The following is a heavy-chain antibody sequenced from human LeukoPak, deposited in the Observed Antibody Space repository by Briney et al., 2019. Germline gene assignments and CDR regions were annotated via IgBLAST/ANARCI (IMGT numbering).Heavy chain of an antibody. D-gene: IGHD3-10*01. CDR2: IDPSDSYT. J-gene: IGHJ5*02. CDR1: GYSFTSYW. Sequence: GESLKISCKGSGYSFTSYWISWVRQLPGKGLEWMGRIDPSDSYTNYSPSFQGHVTISADKSISTAYLQWSSLKASDTAMYYCARHPRAPIVRGVINPRWFDPWGQGTLVTVSS. CDR3: ARHPRAPIVRGVINPRWFDP. V-gene: IGHV5-10-1*01.